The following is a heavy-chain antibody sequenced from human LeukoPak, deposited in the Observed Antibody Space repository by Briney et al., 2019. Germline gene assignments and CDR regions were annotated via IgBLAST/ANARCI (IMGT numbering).Heavy chain of an antibody. J-gene: IGHJ4*02. D-gene: IGHD1-1*01. CDR3: ARGRVRRVLDPYYFDY. V-gene: IGHV1-8*01. Sequence: ASVKVSCKASGYTFTSYDINWVRQATGQGLEWMGWMNPNSGNTGYAQKFQGRVTMTRNTSISTAYMELSSLRSEDTAVYYCARGRVRRVLDPYYFDYWGQGTLVTVSS. CDR2: MNPNSGNT. CDR1: GYTFTSYD.